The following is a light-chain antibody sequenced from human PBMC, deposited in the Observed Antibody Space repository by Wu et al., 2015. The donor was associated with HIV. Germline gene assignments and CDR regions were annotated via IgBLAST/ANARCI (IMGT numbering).Light chain of an antibody. CDR3: QQFGTWPYS. V-gene: IGKV3-15*01. CDR1: QNIYSS. CDR2: DAS. J-gene: IGKJ4*01. Sequence: EIMMTQSPATLSTSPGSTASLSCRASQNIYSSLAWYQQKSGQPPRLLIHDASTRAKDVPARFVGSGSGTEFSLTITTLQPEDFATYYCQQFGTWPYSFGGGT.